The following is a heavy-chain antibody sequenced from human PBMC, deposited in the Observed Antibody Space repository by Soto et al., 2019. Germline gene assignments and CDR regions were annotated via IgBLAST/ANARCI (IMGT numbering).Heavy chain of an antibody. CDR1: GGSFSGYY. CDR3: ARGLGRSSGWYGRGFGMDV. J-gene: IGHJ6*02. Sequence: LPETLSLTCAAYGGSFSGYYWSWIRQPPGKGLEWIGEINHSGSTNYNPSLKSRVTISVDTSKNQFSLKLSSVTAADTAVYYCARGLGRSSGWYGRGFGMDVWGQGTTVTV. CDR2: INHSGST. V-gene: IGHV4-34*01. D-gene: IGHD6-19*01.